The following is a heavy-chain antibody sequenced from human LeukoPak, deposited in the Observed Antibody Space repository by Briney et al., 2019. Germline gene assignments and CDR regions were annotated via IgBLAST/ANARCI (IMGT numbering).Heavy chain of an antibody. CDR3: TRVGYIDEGIDY. CDR2: IKQDGSKK. Sequence: GGSLRLSCVASGFPFSSYWMTWVRQAPGKELEWVANIKQDGSKKSYVDSVKGRFTISRDNAKNSLYLQMNSLRAEDTAIYYCTRVGYIDEGIDYWGQGTLVTVSS. D-gene: IGHD5-24*01. J-gene: IGHJ4*02. CDR1: GFPFSSYW. V-gene: IGHV3-7*04.